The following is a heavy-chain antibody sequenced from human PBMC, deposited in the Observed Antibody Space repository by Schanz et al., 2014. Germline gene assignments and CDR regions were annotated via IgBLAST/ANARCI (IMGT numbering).Heavy chain of an antibody. J-gene: IGHJ4*02. V-gene: IGHV3-23*04. Sequence: EVQLVESGGGLVQPGGSLRLSCAASGFTFSTYAMTWVRQAPGKGLEWVSSISAGGTNTYYADSVKGRFTLSRDNSKNTLYLQMNSLIVEDTAVYDGAKEGTVVSGSPRDYWGRGTLVTVSS. D-gene: IGHD3-10*01. CDR1: GFTFSTYA. CDR2: ISAGGTNT. CDR3: AKEGTVVSGSPRDY.